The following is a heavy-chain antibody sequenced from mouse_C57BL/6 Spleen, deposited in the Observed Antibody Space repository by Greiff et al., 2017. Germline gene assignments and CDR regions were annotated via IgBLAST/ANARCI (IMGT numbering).Heavy chain of an antibody. CDR2: INPGSGGT. D-gene: IGHD2-10*02. CDR1: GYAFTNYL. J-gene: IGHJ4*01. Sequence: VQRVESGAELVRPGTSVKVSCKASGYAFTNYLIEWVKQRPGQGLEWIGVINPGSGGTNYNEKFKGKATLTADKSSSTAYMQLSSLTSEDSAVYFCAREGYGNSPMDYWGQGTSVTVSS. CDR3: AREGYGNSPMDY. V-gene: IGHV1-54*01.